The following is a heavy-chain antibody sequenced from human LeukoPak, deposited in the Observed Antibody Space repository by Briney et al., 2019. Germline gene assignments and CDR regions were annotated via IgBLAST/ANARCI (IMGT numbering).Heavy chain of an antibody. Sequence: GASVKVSCKASGYTFTGYYMHWVRQAPGQGLEWMGWINPNSGGTNYAQKFQGRVTMTRDTSISTAYMELSRLRSDDTAVYYCARVKGRVFGVITTKERYFDYWGQGTLVTVSS. CDR2: INPNSGGT. CDR1: GYTFTGYY. D-gene: IGHD3-3*01. CDR3: ARVKGRVFGVITTKERYFDY. V-gene: IGHV1-2*02. J-gene: IGHJ4*02.